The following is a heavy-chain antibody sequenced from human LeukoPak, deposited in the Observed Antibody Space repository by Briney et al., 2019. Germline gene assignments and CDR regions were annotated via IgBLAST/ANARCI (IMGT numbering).Heavy chain of an antibody. Sequence: SETLSLTCTVSGGSISSYYWSWIRQPAGKGLEWIGRIYTSGSTNYNPSLKSRVTMSVDTSKNQFSLKLTSMTAADTAVYYCTRSLLLPRVWFDPWGQGTLVTVSS. V-gene: IGHV4-4*07. D-gene: IGHD3-10*01. CDR2: IYTSGST. CDR3: TRSLLLPRVWFDP. CDR1: GGSISSYY. J-gene: IGHJ5*02.